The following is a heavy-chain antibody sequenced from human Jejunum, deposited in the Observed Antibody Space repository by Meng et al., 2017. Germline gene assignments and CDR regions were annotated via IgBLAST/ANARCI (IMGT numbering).Heavy chain of an antibody. Sequence: ASVKVSCKASGYTFSTYGISWLRQAPGQGLEWMGWIIDYTGNTHYAQNFRDRLTMTTDTSTSTAYMELRTLTSDDTAVYYCARSFSGTYYRFAFWGQGNQVNGAS. CDR3: ARSFSGTYYRFAF. V-gene: IGHV1-18*01. CDR1: GYTFSTYG. CDR2: IIDYTGNT. J-gene: IGHJ4*01. D-gene: IGHD1-26*01.